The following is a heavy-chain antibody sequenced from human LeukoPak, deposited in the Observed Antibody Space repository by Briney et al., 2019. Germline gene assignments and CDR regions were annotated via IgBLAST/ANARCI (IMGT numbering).Heavy chain of an antibody. CDR3: ARDLGWNGALDY. Sequence: GRSLRLSCAASGFTFSSYGMHWVRQAPGKGLEWMAVIWYDGSNKYYADSVKGRFTISRDNSKNTLYLQMNSLRAEDTAVYYCARDLGWNGALDYWGQGTLVTVSS. J-gene: IGHJ4*02. D-gene: IGHD1-1*01. CDR2: IWYDGSNK. V-gene: IGHV3-33*01. CDR1: GFTFSSYG.